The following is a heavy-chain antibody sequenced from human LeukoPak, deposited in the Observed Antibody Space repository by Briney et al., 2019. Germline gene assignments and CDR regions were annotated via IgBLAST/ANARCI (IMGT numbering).Heavy chain of an antibody. CDR3: ARRSRNGIDAFDI. J-gene: IGHJ3*02. V-gene: IGHV1-2*02. D-gene: IGHD1-14*01. CDR2: IDPNNGDT. CDR1: TYTFTDYY. Sequence: ASVKVSCKASTYTFTDYYLHWVRQAPGQGPEYLGWIDPNNGDTDYVQNFQGRVTMTRARSITTGYMELSGLTSDDTAVYYCARRSRNGIDAFDIWGQGTMVTVSS.